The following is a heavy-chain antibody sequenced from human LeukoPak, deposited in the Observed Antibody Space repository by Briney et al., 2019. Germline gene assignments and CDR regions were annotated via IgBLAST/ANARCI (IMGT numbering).Heavy chain of an antibody. V-gene: IGHV3-48*01. CDR1: GFTFSSYW. CDR3: VRGVPRFCSSTSCYLDY. D-gene: IGHD2-2*01. Sequence: GGSLRLSCAASGFTFSSYWMSWVRQAPGKGLEWVSYIRSSSNTIYYVESVKGRFTISRDNAKNSLYLQMNSLRAEDTAVYYCVRGVPRFCSSTSCYLDYWGQGTLVTVSS. CDR2: IRSSSNTI. J-gene: IGHJ4*02.